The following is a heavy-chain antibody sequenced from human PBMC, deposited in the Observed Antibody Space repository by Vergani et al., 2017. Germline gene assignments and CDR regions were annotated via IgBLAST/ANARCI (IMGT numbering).Heavy chain of an antibody. Sequence: QVQLVQSGAEVKKPGSSVKVSCKASGGTFSSYAISWVRQAPGQGLEWMGWISAYNGHTNYAQKVQGRVTMTTDTSTSTAYMELRSLRSDDTAVYYCARERYYGSGSYYMLYWGQGTLVTVSS. D-gene: IGHD3-10*01. V-gene: IGHV1-18*01. CDR3: ARERYYGSGSYYMLY. J-gene: IGHJ1*01. CDR1: GGTFSSYA. CDR2: ISAYNGHT.